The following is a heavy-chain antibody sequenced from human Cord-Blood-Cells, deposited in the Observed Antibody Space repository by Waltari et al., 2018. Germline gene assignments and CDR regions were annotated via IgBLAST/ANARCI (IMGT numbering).Heavy chain of an antibody. Sequence: QVQLQQWGAGLLKPSETLSLTCAVYGGSFSGYSWSWIRQPPGKGLEWIGEINHSGSTNYNPSLKSRVTISVDTSKNQFSLKLSSVTAADTAVYYCARVDSSSWLNWFDPWGQGTLVTVSS. V-gene: IGHV4-34*01. CDR2: INHSGST. D-gene: IGHD6-13*01. CDR1: GGSFSGYS. CDR3: ARVDSSSWLNWFDP. J-gene: IGHJ5*02.